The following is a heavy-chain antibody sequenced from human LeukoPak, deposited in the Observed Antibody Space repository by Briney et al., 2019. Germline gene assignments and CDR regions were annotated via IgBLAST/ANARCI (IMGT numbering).Heavy chain of an antibody. Sequence: GGSLRLSCAASGFTFSSYSMNWVRQAPGKGLEWVSSISSSSSYIYYADSVKGRFTISRDNAKNSLYLQMNSLGAEDTAVYYCARMVRGPESYYFDYWGQGTLVTVSS. J-gene: IGHJ4*02. CDR2: ISSSSSYI. CDR3: ARMVRGPESYYFDY. V-gene: IGHV3-21*01. CDR1: GFTFSSYS. D-gene: IGHD3-10*01.